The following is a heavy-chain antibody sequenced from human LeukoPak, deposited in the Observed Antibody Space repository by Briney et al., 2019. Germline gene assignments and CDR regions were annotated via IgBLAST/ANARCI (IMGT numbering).Heavy chain of an antibody. D-gene: IGHD1-26*01. CDR1: GGSFSSGDYF. CDR3: ARVRGGSYGDYGMDV. V-gene: IGHV4-30-4*01. J-gene: IGHJ6*02. Sequence: SETLSLTCTVSGGSFSSGDYFWSWIRQPLGKGLEWIGYIYYSGSTYYNPSLKSRVTISVDTSKSQFSLRLSSVTAADTAVYYCARVRGGSYGDYGMDVWGQGTTVTVSS. CDR2: IYYSGST.